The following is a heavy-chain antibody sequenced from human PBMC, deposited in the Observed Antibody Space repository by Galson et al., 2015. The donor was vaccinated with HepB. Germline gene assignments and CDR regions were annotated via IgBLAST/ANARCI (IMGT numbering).Heavy chain of an antibody. J-gene: IGHJ1*01. CDR1: GFTFSTYA. Sequence: SLRLSCAASGFTFSTYAMTWVRQAPGKGLERVSSISGSGNDAFYADSVKGRFTISRDNSKNTLFLQMNSLRAEDTAVYYCAKSGDISGWADYFQYWGQGTLVTVSS. CDR2: ISGSGNDA. CDR3: AKSGDISGWADYFQY. D-gene: IGHD6-19*01. V-gene: IGHV3-23*01.